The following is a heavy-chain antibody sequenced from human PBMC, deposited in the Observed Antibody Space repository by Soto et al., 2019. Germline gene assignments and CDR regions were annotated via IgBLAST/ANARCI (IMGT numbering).Heavy chain of an antibody. D-gene: IGHD5-18*01. CDR1: GFTFSSYA. J-gene: IGHJ4*02. Sequence: GESLKISCAASGFTFSSYAMSWVRQAPGKGLEWVSAISGSGGSTYYADSVKGRFTISRDNSKNTLYLQMNSLRAEDTAVYYCAKALNSYGFSFDYWGQGTLVTVSS. CDR3: AKALNSYGFSFDY. CDR2: ISGSGGST. V-gene: IGHV3-23*01.